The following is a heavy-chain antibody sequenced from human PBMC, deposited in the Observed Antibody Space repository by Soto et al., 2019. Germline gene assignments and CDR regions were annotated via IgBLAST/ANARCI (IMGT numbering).Heavy chain of an antibody. Sequence: PSETLSLTCTVPGGSISSYYWSWIRQPPGKGLEWIGYIYYSGSTNYNPSLKSRVTISVDTSKNQFSLKLSSVTAADTAVYYCGREADILNWFDPWGQGTLVTVSS. CDR3: GREADILNWFDP. CDR1: GGSISSYY. J-gene: IGHJ5*02. CDR2: IYYSGST. D-gene: IGHD3-9*01. V-gene: IGHV4-59*01.